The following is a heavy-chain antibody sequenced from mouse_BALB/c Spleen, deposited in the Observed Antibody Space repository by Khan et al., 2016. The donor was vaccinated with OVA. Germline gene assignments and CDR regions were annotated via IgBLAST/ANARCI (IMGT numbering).Heavy chain of an antibody. CDR1: GYNIKDIY. V-gene: IGHV14-3*02. J-gene: IGHJ2*01. CDR3: RISTINA. Sequence: EVQLQQSGAELVKPAASLKLSCTASGYNIKDIYIHWVKQRPEKGLERIRRTDPANGNTKYNPKFKSTATITADTSSNTAYLQLSSLTSEDTAVYYCRISTINAWGQGTTLTVSS. CDR2: TDPANGNT.